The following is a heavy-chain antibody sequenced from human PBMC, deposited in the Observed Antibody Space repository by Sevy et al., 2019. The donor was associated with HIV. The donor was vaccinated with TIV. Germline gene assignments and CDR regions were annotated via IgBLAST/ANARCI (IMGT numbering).Heavy chain of an antibody. D-gene: IGHD2-8*02. J-gene: IGHJ3*02. CDR3: AKSLVVFDGFDI. V-gene: IGHV3-23*01. CDR2: MSGSGAIV. CDR1: GFTFSSYA. Sequence: GGSLRLSCAASGFTFSSYAMSWVRQAPGKGLEWVSAMSGSGAIVYYADSVKDRFTISRDNPKNTLYLQMSSLRAEETALYYCAKSLVVFDGFDIWGQGTRVTVSS.